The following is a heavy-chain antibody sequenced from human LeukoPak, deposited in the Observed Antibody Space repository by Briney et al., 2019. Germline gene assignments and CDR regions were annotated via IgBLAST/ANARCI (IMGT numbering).Heavy chain of an antibody. CDR2: INHSGST. V-gene: IGHV4-34*01. CDR3: ARVYSSSSLYTDY. Sequence: SETLSLTCAVYGGSFSGYYWSWIRQPPGKGLEWIGEINHSGSTNYNPSLKSRVTISLDTSKNQFSLKLSSVTAADTAVYYCARVYSSSSLYTDYWGQGTLVTVSS. D-gene: IGHD6-6*01. J-gene: IGHJ4*02. CDR1: GGSFSGYY.